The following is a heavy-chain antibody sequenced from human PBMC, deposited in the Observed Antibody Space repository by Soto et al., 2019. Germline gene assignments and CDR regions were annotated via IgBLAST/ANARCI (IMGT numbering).Heavy chain of an antibody. D-gene: IGHD5-12*01. CDR2: ISGSGGST. CDR1: GFTFSSYA. J-gene: IGHJ4*02. CDR3: AKGGYSGYASTDY. Sequence: EVQLLESGGGLVQPGGSLRLSCAASGFTFSSYAMSWVRQAPGKGLEWVSAISGSGGSTYYADSVKGPFTISRDNSKNTLYLQMNSLRAEDPAVYYCAKGGYSGYASTDYWGQGTLVTVSS. V-gene: IGHV3-23*01.